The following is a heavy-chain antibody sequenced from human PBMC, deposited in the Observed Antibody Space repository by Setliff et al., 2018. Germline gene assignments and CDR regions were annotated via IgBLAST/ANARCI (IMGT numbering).Heavy chain of an antibody. D-gene: IGHD3-10*01. Sequence: GGSLRLSCAASGFTFSSYGMHWVRQAPGKGLEWVAFIRYNGNNKYYIDSVKGRFTISRENSKNTLYLEMSSLRDEDTAVYYCVRDYSMAISVGYLQHWGQGTQVTVSS. CDR1: GFTFSSYG. V-gene: IGHV3-30*02. J-gene: IGHJ1*01. CDR3: VRDYSMAISVGYLQH. CDR2: IRYNGNNK.